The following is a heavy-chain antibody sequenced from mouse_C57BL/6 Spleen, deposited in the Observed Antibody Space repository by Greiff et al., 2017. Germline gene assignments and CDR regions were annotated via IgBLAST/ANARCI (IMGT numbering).Heavy chain of an antibody. D-gene: IGHD2-4*01. CDR1: GYTFTSYW. V-gene: IGHV1-64*01. CDR3: ARYDYDRSYYFDY. Sequence: VQLQQPGAELVKPGASVKLSCKASGYTFTSYWMHWVKQRPGQGLEWIGMIHPNRGSTNYNEKFKSKATLTVDKSSSTAYMQLSSLTSEDSAVYYCARYDYDRSYYFDYWGQGTTLTVSS. J-gene: IGHJ2*01. CDR2: IHPNRGST.